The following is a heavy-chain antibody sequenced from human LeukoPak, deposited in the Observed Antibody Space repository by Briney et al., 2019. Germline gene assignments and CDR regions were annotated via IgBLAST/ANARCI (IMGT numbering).Heavy chain of an antibody. J-gene: IGHJ4*02. CDR2: ISGSGGST. Sequence: PGGSLRLSCVASGFTFSSYAMSWVRQAPGKGLEWVSAISGSGGSTYYADSVKGRFTISRDNSKNTLYLQMNSLRAEDTAVYYCAGLRFLEWSGAFDYWGQGTLVTVSS. V-gene: IGHV3-23*01. CDR3: AGLRFLEWSGAFDY. D-gene: IGHD3-3*01. CDR1: GFTFSSYA.